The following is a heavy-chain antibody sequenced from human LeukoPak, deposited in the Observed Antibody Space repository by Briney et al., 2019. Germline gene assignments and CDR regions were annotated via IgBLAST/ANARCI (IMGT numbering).Heavy chain of an antibody. Sequence: SGGSLRLSCAGSGFIFNNYAMHWVRQPPGKGLEWVSGISWNSGSIDYADSVKGRFTISRDNAKNSLYLLMNSLRVEDTAFYYCAKDNRRHYTSGPNPDSLHWGQGALVTVSS. CDR1: GFIFNNYA. J-gene: IGHJ4*02. V-gene: IGHV3-9*01. CDR2: ISWNSGSI. CDR3: AKDNRRHYTSGPNPDSLH. D-gene: IGHD6-19*01.